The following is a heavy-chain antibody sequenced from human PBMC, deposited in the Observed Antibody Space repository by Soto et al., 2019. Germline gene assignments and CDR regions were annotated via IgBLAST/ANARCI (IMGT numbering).Heavy chain of an antibody. CDR2: ISYDGSNK. D-gene: IGHD3-3*01. CDR3: AKDRLLEWKFDAFDI. J-gene: IGHJ3*02. Sequence: QVQLVESGGGVVQPGRSLRLSCAASGFTFSSYGMHWVRQAPGKGLEWVAVISYDGSNKYYADSVKGRFTISRDNSKNALYLEKNSLSDEDTAVYYCAKDRLLEWKFDAFDIWGQVTMATVSS. CDR1: GFTFSSYG. V-gene: IGHV3-30*18.